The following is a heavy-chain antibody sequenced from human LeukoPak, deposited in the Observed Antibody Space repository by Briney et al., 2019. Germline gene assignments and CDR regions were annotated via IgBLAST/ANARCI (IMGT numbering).Heavy chain of an antibody. D-gene: IGHD5-18*01. J-gene: IGHJ3*02. CDR1: GGSISSYY. CDR3: GRGPDTAMVTSAFDI. CDR2: IYYSGST. V-gene: IGHV4-59*01. Sequence: SETLSLPCTVSGGSISSYYWSWLRQPPGKGLEWIGYIYYSGSTKYNPSLKSRVTISVDTSKNQFSLKLSSLTAADTAVYYCGRGPDTAMVTSAFDIWGQGTMVTVSS.